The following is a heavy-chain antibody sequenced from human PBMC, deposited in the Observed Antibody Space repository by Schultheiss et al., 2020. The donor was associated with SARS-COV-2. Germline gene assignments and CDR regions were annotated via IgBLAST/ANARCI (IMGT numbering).Heavy chain of an antibody. D-gene: IGHD6-13*01. Sequence: SETLSLTCAVYGGSFSGYYWSWIRQPPGKGLEWIGYIYYSGSTNYNPSLKSRVTISVDTSKNQFSLKLSSVTAADTAVYYCARHPGYSSSWYDFQHWGQGTLVTVSS. CDR1: GGSFSGYY. CDR3: ARHPGYSSSWYDFQH. CDR2: IYYSGST. J-gene: IGHJ1*01. V-gene: IGHV4-59*08.